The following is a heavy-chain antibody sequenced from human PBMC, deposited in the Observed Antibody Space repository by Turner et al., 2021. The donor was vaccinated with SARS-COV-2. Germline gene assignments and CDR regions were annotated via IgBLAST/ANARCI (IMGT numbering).Heavy chain of an antibody. D-gene: IGHD5-12*01. CDR3: ATCRDGYNWCALDI. J-gene: IGHJ3*02. V-gene: IGHV1-24*01. CDR2: FELEYGET. Sequence: QVQMVRSGAEVLKHGASVKVSCKVSGDTLAELPRHSVRQAHGKGLEWMGGFELEYGETSNAQKFHGRVTMTEDTYADKAYMELSSTRSEDTDVYYCATCRDGYNWCALDIWGQGTMVTVSS. CDR1: GDTLAELP.